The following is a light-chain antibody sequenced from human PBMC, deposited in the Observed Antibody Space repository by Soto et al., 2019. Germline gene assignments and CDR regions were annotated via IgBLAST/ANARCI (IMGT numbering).Light chain of an antibody. CDR3: AAWDDSLNGYV. CDR1: SSNVGSNT. CDR2: SSN. J-gene: IGLJ7*01. Sequence: QSVLTQPPSASGTPGQRVTMSCSGSSSNVGSNTVNWFQQLPGTAPKLLIYSSNKRPSGVPDRFSGSKSATSASLAISGLQSADEADYCCAAWDDSLNGYVFGAGTQLTVL. V-gene: IGLV1-44*01.